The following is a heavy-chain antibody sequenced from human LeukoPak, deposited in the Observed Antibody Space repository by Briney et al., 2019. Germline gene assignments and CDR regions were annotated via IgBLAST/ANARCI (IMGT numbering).Heavy chain of an antibody. V-gene: IGHV1-18*01. CDR1: GYTFTSYG. CDR2: ISAYNGNT. Sequence: GASVKVSCKASGYTFTSYGISWVRQAPGQGLEWMGWISAYNGNTNYAQKLQGRVTMTTDTSTSTAYMELRSLRSDDTAVYYCARDVEYSGYDTLDYWGQGTLVTVSS. CDR3: ARDVEYSGYDTLDY. J-gene: IGHJ4*02. D-gene: IGHD5-12*01.